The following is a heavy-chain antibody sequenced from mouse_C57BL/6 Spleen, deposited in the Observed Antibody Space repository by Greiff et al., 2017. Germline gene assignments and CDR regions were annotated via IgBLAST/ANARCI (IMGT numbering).Heavy chain of an antibody. CDR1: GFTFSDYG. Sequence: DVMLVESGGGLVKPGGSLKLSCAASGFTFSDYGMHWVRQAPEKGLEWVAYISSGSSTIYYADTVKGRFTISRGNAKNTLFLQMTSLRSEDTAMYYCARPADYDYFDDWGQGTTLTVSS. D-gene: IGHD2-4*01. J-gene: IGHJ2*01. CDR2: ISSGSSTI. V-gene: IGHV5-17*01. CDR3: ARPADYDYFDD.